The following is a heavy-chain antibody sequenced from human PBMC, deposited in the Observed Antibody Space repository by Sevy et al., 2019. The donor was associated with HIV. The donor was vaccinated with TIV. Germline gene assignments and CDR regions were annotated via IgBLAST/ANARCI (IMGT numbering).Heavy chain of an antibody. CDR1: GFTFSYAW. Sequence: GGSLRLSCAASGFTFSYAWMNWVRQAPGKGLEWVGRIKSKADGGTIDYAAPVKGRFTISRDDSKNTLYLQMNSLKTEDTAVYYCTTDPIIVLMVTDGMDVWGQGTTVTVS. D-gene: IGHD2-8*01. V-gene: IGHV3-15*01. CDR2: IKSKADGGTI. J-gene: IGHJ6*02. CDR3: TTDPIIVLMVTDGMDV.